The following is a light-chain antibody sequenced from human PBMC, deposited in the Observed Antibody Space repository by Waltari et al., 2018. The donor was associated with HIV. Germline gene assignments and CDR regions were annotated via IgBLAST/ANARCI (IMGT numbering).Light chain of an antibody. V-gene: IGKV1-27*01. CDR2: AAS. Sequence: DIQMTQSPSSLSASVGDRVTISCRASQTISSYLNWYQHKPGKAPKLLIYAASTLQSGVPSRFSGGGSGTDFTLTISSLQPEDVATYYCQKYNTVPLTFGGGTKVEIK. CDR1: QTISSY. CDR3: QKYNTVPLT. J-gene: IGKJ4*01.